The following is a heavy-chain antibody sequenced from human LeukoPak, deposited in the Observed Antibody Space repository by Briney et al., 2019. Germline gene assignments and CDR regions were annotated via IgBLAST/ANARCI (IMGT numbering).Heavy chain of an antibody. CDR3: ARGTGTFDY. J-gene: IGHJ4*02. Sequence: WLGRTYFRSKGYYDYAVSVKSRININPDTSKNQFSLQLDSVTPEDATVYYCARGTGTFDYWGQGTLVTVSS. V-gene: IGHV6-1*01. D-gene: IGHD1-1*01. CDR2: TYFRSKGYY.